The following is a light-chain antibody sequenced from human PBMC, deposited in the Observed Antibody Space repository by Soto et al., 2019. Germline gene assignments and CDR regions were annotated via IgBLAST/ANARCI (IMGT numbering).Light chain of an antibody. CDR2: AAS. V-gene: IGKV1-27*01. Sequence: DIQMTQSPSSLSASVGYRVTITCRASQGISNYLAWYQQKPGKVPKLLIYAASTLQSGVPSRFSGIGSGTEFTLTISILPPEDVATYYCQSYNSAPGAFGQGTKVEIK. CDR3: QSYNSAPGA. CDR1: QGISNY. J-gene: IGKJ1*01.